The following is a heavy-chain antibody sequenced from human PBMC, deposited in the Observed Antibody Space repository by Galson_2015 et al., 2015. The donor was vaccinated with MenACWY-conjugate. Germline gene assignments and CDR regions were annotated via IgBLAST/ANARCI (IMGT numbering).Heavy chain of an antibody. D-gene: IGHD5-24*01. J-gene: IGHJ4*02. Sequence: SLRLSCAASGFTFSTYAMTWVRQSPGKGLEWVSAISGSGSGTYYADSVKGRFTISRDNSRNTLYLQMSRLRAEDTAVYYCAKGLRANFFDHWGQGIWVAVSS. V-gene: IGHV3-23*01. CDR2: ISGSGSGT. CDR1: GFTFSTYA. CDR3: AKGLRANFFDH.